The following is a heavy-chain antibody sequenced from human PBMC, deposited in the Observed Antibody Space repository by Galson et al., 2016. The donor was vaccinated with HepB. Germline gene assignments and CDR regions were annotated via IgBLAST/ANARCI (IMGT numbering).Heavy chain of an antibody. V-gene: IGHV2-5*01. D-gene: IGHD3-10*01. J-gene: IGHJ4*02. CDR1: GFSLNIDGEG. Sequence: PALVKPTQTLTLTCTFSGFSLNIDGEGVGWTRQPPGKALEWLALVYWNDDKRYSPSLKTRLTITKDASKKQVFLKMTNMDPADTATYYCAHIGLRFGDLLLDYWGQGARVTVSS. CDR2: VYWNDDK. CDR3: AHIGLRFGDLLLDY.